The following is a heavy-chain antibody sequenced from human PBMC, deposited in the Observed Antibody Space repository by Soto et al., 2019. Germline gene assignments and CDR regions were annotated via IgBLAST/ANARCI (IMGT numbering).Heavy chain of an antibody. Sequence: ASVKVSCKVSGYTLTELSMHWVRQAPGKGLEWMGGFDPEDGETIYAQKFQGRVTMTEDTSTDTAYMELSSLRSEDTAVYYCATDLLGSSGYPPTGAFDIWGQGTMVTVSS. CDR3: ATDLLGSSGYPPTGAFDI. D-gene: IGHD3-22*01. CDR2: FDPEDGET. J-gene: IGHJ3*02. V-gene: IGHV1-24*01. CDR1: GYTLTELS.